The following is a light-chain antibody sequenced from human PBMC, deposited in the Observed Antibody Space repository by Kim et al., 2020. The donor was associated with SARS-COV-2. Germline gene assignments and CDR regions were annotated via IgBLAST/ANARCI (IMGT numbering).Light chain of an antibody. J-gene: IGKJ2*01. CDR3: QQSHGFPYT. CDR2: AVS. CDR1: QSVSTS. Sequence: SASVGNRVTITCRASQSVSTSLNWYQQQPGKAPKLLIYAVSILQSGVPSRFSGSGSGTDFTLTISSLQPEDFAIYYCQQSHGFPYTFGQGTKLEI. V-gene: IGKV1-39*01.